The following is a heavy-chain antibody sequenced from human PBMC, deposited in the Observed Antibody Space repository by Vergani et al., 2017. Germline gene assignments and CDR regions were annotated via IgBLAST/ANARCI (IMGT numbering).Heavy chain of an antibody. V-gene: IGHV3-7*04. CDR1: GFTFSSYW. D-gene: IGHD5-18*01. CDR3: ARVGDTAMVEDYYYGMDV. Sequence: EVQLLESGGGLVQPGGSLRLSCAASGFTFSSYWMSWVRQAPGKGLEWVANIKQDGSEKYYVDSVKGRFTISRDNAKNSLYLQMNSLRAEDTAVYYCARVGDTAMVEDYYYGMDVWGQGTTVTVSS. CDR2: IKQDGSEK. J-gene: IGHJ6*02.